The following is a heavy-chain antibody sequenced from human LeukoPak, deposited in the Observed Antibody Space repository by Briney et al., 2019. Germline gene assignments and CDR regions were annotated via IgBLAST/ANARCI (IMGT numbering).Heavy chain of an antibody. J-gene: IGHJ4*02. Sequence: SETLSLTCTVSGYSISSGYYWGWIRQPPGKGLEWIGSIYHSGSTYYNPSLKSRVTISVDTSKNQFSLKLSSVTAADTAVYYCVRWGVLWFGESQYYFDYWGQGTLVTVSS. D-gene: IGHD3-10*01. CDR3: VRWGVLWFGESQYYFDY. V-gene: IGHV4-38-2*02. CDR1: GYSISSGYY. CDR2: IYHSGST.